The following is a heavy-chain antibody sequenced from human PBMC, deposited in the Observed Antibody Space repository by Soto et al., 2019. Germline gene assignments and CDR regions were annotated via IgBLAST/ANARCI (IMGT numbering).Heavy chain of an antibody. CDR3: ARALGGNFLNALDI. J-gene: IGHJ3*02. Sequence: QVQLVESGGGVVQPGRSLRLSSAASGFTFSSYAKHCVRQAPGKGLEWVAVISYDGSNKYYTDSVKGRFTISRDNSKNTLFLQMNSLRAEDTAVYYCARALGGNFLNALDIWGQGTMVTVSS. V-gene: IGHV3-30-3*01. CDR2: ISYDGSNK. D-gene: IGHD3-16*01. CDR1: GFTFSSYA.